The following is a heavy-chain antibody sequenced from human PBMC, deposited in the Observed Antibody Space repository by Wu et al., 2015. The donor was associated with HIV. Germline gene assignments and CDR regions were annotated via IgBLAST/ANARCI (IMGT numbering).Heavy chain of an antibody. CDR2: IRYDGSNK. V-gene: IGHV3-30*02. Sequence: QVQLVESGGGVVQPGGSLRLSCAASGSTFSSYGMHWVRQAPGKGLEWVAFIRYDGSNKYYADSVKGRFTISRDNSKNTLYLQMNSLRAEDTAVYYCAKDLYYYDSSGYYNFDYVGPGNPGHRLL. CDR1: GSTFSSYG. D-gene: IGHD3-22*01. CDR3: AKDLYYYDSSGYYNFDY. J-gene: IGHJ4*02.